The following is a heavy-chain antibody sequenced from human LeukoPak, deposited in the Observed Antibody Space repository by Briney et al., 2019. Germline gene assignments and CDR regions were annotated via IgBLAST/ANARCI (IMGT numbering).Heavy chain of an antibody. D-gene: IGHD5-24*01. V-gene: IGHV1-69*05. CDR2: IIPIFGTA. CDR1: GGTFSSYA. J-gene: IGHJ4*02. CDR3: ARDKIRRDGYRDSY. Sequence: SVKVSCKASGGTFSSYAISWVRQAPGQGFEWMGRIIPIFGTANYAQKFQGRVTITTDESTSTAYMELSSLRSEDTAVYYCARDKIRRDGYRDSYWGQGTLVTVSS.